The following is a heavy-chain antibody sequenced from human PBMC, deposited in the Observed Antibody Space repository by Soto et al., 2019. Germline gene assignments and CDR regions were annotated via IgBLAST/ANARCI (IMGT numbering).Heavy chain of an antibody. V-gene: IGHV3-23*01. J-gene: IGHJ6*03. CDR2: ISGSGGST. CDR1: GFTFSSYA. CDR3: AKSYGSGSYYYFYCMDV. Sequence: GGSLRLSCAASGFTFSSYAMSWVRQAPGKGLEWVSGISGSGGSTFYADSVKGRFTISRDNSKNTLFLQMNSLRAADTAVYYCAKSYGSGSYYYFYCMDVWGKGTTVTVSS. D-gene: IGHD3-10*01.